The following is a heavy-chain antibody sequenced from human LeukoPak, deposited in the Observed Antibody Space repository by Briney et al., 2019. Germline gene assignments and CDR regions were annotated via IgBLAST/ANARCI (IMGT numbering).Heavy chain of an antibody. D-gene: IGHD5-24*01. V-gene: IGHV1-69*10. CDR2: IIPIFGIA. J-gene: IGHJ6*02. CDR3: ARGRSRGMATITAYYYYYYGMDA. CDR1: GGTFIIYA. Sequence: AVTVSFTGSGGTFIIYAISWVRQAPGQGVEWMGRIIPIFGIANYAQKFQGRVTITADKSTSTAYMELSSLRSQDTAVYYCARGRSRGMATITAYYYYYYGMDAWGQGTTVTVSS.